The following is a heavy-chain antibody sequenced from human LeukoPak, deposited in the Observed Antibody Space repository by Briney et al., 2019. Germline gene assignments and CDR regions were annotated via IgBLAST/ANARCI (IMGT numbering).Heavy chain of an antibody. CDR3: AKDGDGDYGFDY. Sequence: GRSLRLSCAASGFTFSSYAMSWVRQAPGKGLEWVSAISGSGGSTYYADSVKGRFTISRDNSKNTLYLQMNSLRAEDTAVYYCAKDGDGDYGFDYWGQGTLVTVSS. V-gene: IGHV3-23*01. D-gene: IGHD4-17*01. J-gene: IGHJ4*02. CDR2: ISGSGGST. CDR1: GFTFSSYA.